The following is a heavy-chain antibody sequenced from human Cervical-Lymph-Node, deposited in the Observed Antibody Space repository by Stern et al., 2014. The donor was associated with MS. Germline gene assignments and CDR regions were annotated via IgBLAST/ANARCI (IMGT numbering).Heavy chain of an antibody. J-gene: IGHJ6*02. CDR1: GYTFTSYY. CDR3: ARLAVAGTYYYNGMDV. D-gene: IGHD6-19*01. Sequence: QLVESGAEVKKPGASVKVSCKASGYTFTSYYMHWVRQAPGQGLEWMGXINPSGGSTSYAQKFQGRVTMTRDTSTSTVYMELSSLRSEDTAVYYCARLAVAGTYYYNGMDVWGQGTTVTVSS. CDR2: INPSGGST. V-gene: IGHV1-46*03.